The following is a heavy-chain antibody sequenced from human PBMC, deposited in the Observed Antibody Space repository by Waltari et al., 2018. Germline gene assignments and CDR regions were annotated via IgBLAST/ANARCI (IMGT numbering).Heavy chain of an antibody. J-gene: IGHJ6*02. CDR1: GFTFSSYD. D-gene: IGHD2-2*01. Sequence: EVQLVESGGGLVQPGGSLRLSCAASGFTFSSYDMNWVRQAPGKGLAWVSYISSSGSTIYYADAVKGRFTISRDNAKNSLYLQMNSLRAEDTAVYYCASGAPYCSSTSCPPLYYYYGMDVWGQGTTVTVSS. CDR2: ISSSGSTI. CDR3: ASGAPYCSSTSCPPLYYYYGMDV. V-gene: IGHV3-48*03.